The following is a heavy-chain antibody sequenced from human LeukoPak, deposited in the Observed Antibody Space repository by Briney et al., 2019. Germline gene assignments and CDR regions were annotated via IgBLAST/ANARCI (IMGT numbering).Heavy chain of an antibody. Sequence: GSLRLSCAASGFTFRRYSMSWVRQAPGQGLEWIGSIYYSGSTYYNPALTSRVTISVDTSKNQSSLKLSSVTAADTAVYYCATRGRGGILTGYLFDYWGQGTLVTVSS. CDR3: ATRGRGGILTGYLFDY. CDR1: GFTFRRYS. CDR2: IYYSGST. D-gene: IGHD3-9*01. V-gene: IGHV4-59*05. J-gene: IGHJ4*02.